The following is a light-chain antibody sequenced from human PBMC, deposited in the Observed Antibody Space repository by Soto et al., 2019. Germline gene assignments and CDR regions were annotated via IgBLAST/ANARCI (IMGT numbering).Light chain of an antibody. V-gene: IGKV3-15*01. Sequence: EIVMTQAPATLSVSPGEGATLSCRASQSVSSNFAWYQQKPGQAPRLLIHGASTRATGVPARFSGSASGTEFTLTISSRQSEDVAGYYCQQYNKGPRTFGQGTKVDIK. CDR1: QSVSSN. CDR3: QQYNKGPRT. CDR2: GAS. J-gene: IGKJ1*01.